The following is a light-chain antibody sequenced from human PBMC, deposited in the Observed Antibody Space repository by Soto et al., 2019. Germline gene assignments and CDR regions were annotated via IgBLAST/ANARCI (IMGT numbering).Light chain of an antibody. CDR1: QGISSY. CDR3: QQFNSYPIT. Sequence: DLQLTQSPSFLSASVGDRVTITCRASQGISSYLAWYQQKPGKALKLLIYVASTLQSGVPSRFSGSGSGTEFTLTISSLQPEDFATYYCQQFNSYPITFGQGTRLEI. J-gene: IGKJ5*01. CDR2: VAS. V-gene: IGKV1-9*01.